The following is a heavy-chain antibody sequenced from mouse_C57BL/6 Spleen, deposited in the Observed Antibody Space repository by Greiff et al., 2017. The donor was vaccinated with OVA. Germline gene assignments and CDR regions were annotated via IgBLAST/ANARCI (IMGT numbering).Heavy chain of an antibody. CDR3: AKDYYGSSPYYAMDY. D-gene: IGHD1-1*01. J-gene: IGHJ4*01. V-gene: IGHV1-7*01. Sequence: VQLQQSGAELAKPGASVKLSCKASGYTFTSYWMHWVKQRPGQGLEWIGYINPSSGYTKYTQKFKDKATLTADKSSSTAYMQLSSLTYEDSAVYYSAKDYYGSSPYYAMDYWGQGTSVTVSS. CDR1: GYTFTSYW. CDR2: INPSSGYT.